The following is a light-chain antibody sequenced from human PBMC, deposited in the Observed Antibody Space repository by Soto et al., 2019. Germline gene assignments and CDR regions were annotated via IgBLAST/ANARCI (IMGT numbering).Light chain of an antibody. J-gene: IGKJ1*01. Sequence: EIVMTQSPATLSVSPGERATLSCRASQSVSSNLAWYQQKPVQAPRLLIYGASTRATGIPARFSGSGSGTEFTLTISSLQSEDFAVYYCQQYTNWRWTFGQGTKVEIQ. CDR2: GAS. CDR1: QSVSSN. V-gene: IGKV3-15*01. CDR3: QQYTNWRWT.